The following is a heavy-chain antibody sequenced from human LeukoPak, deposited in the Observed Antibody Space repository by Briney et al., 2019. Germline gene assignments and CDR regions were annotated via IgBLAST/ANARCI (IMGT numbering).Heavy chain of an antibody. D-gene: IGHD4-17*01. CDR1: GFIFSSYG. J-gene: IGHJ5*02. Sequence: GGSLRLSCTASGFIFSSYGMHWVRQAPGKGLEWVAVISYDGSHKYYADSVKGRFSISRDNSKNTLYLQMNSLRADDTAVYYCAKGARGDTVTSIVGLNWFDPWGQGTLVTVSS. CDR2: ISYDGSHK. CDR3: AKGARGDTVTSIVGLNWFDP. V-gene: IGHV3-30*18.